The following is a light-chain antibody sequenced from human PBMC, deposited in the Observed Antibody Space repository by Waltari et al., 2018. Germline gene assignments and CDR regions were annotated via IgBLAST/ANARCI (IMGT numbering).Light chain of an antibody. CDR1: QSISKY. CDR3: QHYVRLPAT. Sequence: EIMLTQSPGTLSLSPGERATLSCRASQSISKYLAWYQQKPGQAPRLLIYGASSRATGIPDRFSGSGSGTDFSLTISRREPQDFAVYYCQHYVRLPATFGQGTKVEIK. V-gene: IGKV3-20*01. J-gene: IGKJ1*01. CDR2: GAS.